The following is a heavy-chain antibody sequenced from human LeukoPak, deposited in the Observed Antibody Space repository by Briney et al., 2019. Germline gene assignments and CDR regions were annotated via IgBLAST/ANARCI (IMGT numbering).Heavy chain of an antibody. CDR2: ISGSGGST. Sequence: EGSLRLSCAASGFTFSNYAMSWVRQAPGKGLEWVSAISGSGGSTYYADSVKGRFTISRDNSKNTLYLQMNSLRAEDTAVYYCAKVWHQLVPVGAFHIWGQGTTVTVSS. CDR3: AKVWHQLVPVGAFHI. D-gene: IGHD6-13*01. J-gene: IGHJ6*01. CDR1: GFTFSNYA. V-gene: IGHV3-23*01.